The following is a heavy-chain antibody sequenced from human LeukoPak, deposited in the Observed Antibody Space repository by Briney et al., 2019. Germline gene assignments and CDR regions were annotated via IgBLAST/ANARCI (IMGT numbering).Heavy chain of an antibody. J-gene: IGHJ4*02. CDR1: GYTFTGYY. V-gene: IGHV1-2*02. CDR2: INPNSGGT. CDR3: AREYGDYAPFFDY. Sequence: ASVKVSCKASGYTFTGYYMHWVRQAPGQGLGWMGWINPNSGGTNYAQKFQGRVTMTRDTSISTAYMELSRLRSDDTAVYYCAREYGDYAPFFDYWGQGTLVTVSS. D-gene: IGHD4-17*01.